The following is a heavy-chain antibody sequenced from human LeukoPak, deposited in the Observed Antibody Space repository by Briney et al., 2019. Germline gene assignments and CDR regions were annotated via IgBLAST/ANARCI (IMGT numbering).Heavy chain of an antibody. D-gene: IGHD3-22*01. Sequence: SVKVSCKASGGTFSSYAISWVRQAPGQGLEWMGRIIPILGIANYAQKFQGRVTITADKSTSAAYMELSSLRSEDTAVYYCARSDYYDSSGYPDYWGQGTLVTVSS. CDR3: ARSDYYDSSGYPDY. J-gene: IGHJ4*02. CDR1: GGTFSSYA. CDR2: IIPILGIA. V-gene: IGHV1-69*04.